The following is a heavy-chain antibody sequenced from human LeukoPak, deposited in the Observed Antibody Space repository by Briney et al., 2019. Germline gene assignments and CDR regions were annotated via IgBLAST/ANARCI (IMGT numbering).Heavy chain of an antibody. Sequence: SETLSLTCTVSGNSVSSGFYWGWIRQPPGKGLEWIGNIHRTGRTYYNPSLKNRVTISVDTSKNQFSLKLSSVTAADTAVYYCARDSSSAFDYWGQGTLVTVSS. J-gene: IGHJ4*02. D-gene: IGHD6-6*01. CDR3: ARDSSSAFDY. V-gene: IGHV4-38-2*02. CDR1: GNSVSSGFY. CDR2: IHRTGRT.